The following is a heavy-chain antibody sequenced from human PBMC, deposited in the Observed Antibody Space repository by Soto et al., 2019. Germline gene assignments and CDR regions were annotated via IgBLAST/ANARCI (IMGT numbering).Heavy chain of an antibody. V-gene: IGHV1-69*12. CDR2: IMPLVGTA. Sequence: QVQLVQSGAEVKKPGSSVKVSCKASGGTFRRETFGWVRQAPGQGLEWMGGIMPLVGTANYAQKFQVRVTITADESTTTAYMELSSLRSEDTAVYYCARGRGTGTTGWFDTWGQGTLVTVSS. J-gene: IGHJ5*02. D-gene: IGHD1-7*01. CDR3: ARGRGTGTTGWFDT. CDR1: GGTFRRET.